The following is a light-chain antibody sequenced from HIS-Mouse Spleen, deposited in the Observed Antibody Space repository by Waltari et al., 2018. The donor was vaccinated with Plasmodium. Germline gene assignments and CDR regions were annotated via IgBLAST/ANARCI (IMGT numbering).Light chain of an antibody. CDR3: GTWDSSLSAGVV. J-gene: IGLJ2*01. V-gene: IGLV1-51*01. Sequence: QSVLTQPPSVSAAPGPQVTISCSGRRSTIRNNYVSRSTQLPGTAPNLLIYDNNKRPSGIPDRFSGSKSGTSATLGITGLQTGDEADYYCGTWDSSLSAGVVFGGGTKLTVL. CDR2: DNN. CDR1: RSTIRNNY.